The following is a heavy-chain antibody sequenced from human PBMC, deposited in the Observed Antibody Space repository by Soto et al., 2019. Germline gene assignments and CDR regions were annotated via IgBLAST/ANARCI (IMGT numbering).Heavy chain of an antibody. CDR2: INHSGST. CDR3: XRXGXYSGYAWHWFDP. J-gene: IGHJ5*02. Sequence: QVQLQQWGAGLLKPSETLSLTCAVYGGSFSGYYWSWIRQPPVKGLEWIGEINHSGSTNYNPSLXXXXXXXXXXXXXXXXXXXXXXXXXXXXXXXCXRXGXYSGYAWHWFDPWGQGTLVTVSS. D-gene: IGHD5-12*01. V-gene: IGHV4-34*01. CDR1: GGSFSGYY.